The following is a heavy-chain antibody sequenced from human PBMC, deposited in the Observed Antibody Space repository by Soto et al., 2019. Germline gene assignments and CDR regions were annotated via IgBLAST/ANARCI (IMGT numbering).Heavy chain of an antibody. V-gene: IGHV3-7*01. J-gene: IGHJ5*02. D-gene: IGHD6-13*01. Sequence: PGGSLRLSCAASGFTFSNYWLSWVRQAPGKGLEWVANISHDGSEKYSVDSVKGRFTISRDNAENSVYLQMNSLRVEDTAVYYCATDRPMAAGPTWGQGTRVTVSS. CDR3: ATDRPMAAGPT. CDR2: ISHDGSEK. CDR1: GFTFSNYW.